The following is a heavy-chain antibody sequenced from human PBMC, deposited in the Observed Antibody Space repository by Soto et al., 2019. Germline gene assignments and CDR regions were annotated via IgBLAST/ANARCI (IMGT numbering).Heavy chain of an antibody. CDR1: GYTFTSYG. V-gene: IGHV1-18*03. CDR2: SSAYNGDT. D-gene: IGHD6-19*01. J-gene: IGHJ4*02. CDR3: VRGVAVAGSSFDY. Sequence: QVQLVQSGAEVKKPGASVKVSCKASGYTFTSYGVTWVRQAPGQGLEWMGWSSAYNGDTNYAQKFQDRVTMTTDSSTSTAYMELRSLRSDDMAVYYCVRGVAVAGSSFDYWGQGTLVTVSS.